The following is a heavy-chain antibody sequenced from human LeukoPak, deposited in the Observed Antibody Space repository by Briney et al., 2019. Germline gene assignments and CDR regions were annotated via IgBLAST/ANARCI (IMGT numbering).Heavy chain of an antibody. V-gene: IGHV3-43*01. D-gene: IGHD3-10*01. J-gene: IGHJ4*02. Sequence: GGSLRLSCAASGSTFDDCTMHWVRQAPGKGLEWVSLISWDGGSTYYADSVKGRFTISRDNSKNSLYLQMNSLRTEDTALYYCAKGHGSGSSPNFDYWGQGTLVTVSS. CDR1: GSTFDDCT. CDR3: AKGHGSGSSPNFDY. CDR2: ISWDGGST.